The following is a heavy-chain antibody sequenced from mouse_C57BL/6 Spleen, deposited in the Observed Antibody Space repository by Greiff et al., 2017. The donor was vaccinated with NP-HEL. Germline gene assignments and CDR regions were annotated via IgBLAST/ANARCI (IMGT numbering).Heavy chain of an antibody. Sequence: EVKLVESGGGLVQPGGSLSLSCAASGFTFTDYYMSWVRQPPGKALEWLGFIRNKANGYTTEYSASVKGRFTISRDNSQSILYLQMNALRAEDSATYYCARYRGDSNWSYYAMDYWGQGTSVTVSS. CDR3: ARYRGDSNWSYYAMDY. CDR2: IRNKANGYTT. V-gene: IGHV7-3*01. D-gene: IGHD2-5*01. J-gene: IGHJ4*01. CDR1: GFTFTDYY.